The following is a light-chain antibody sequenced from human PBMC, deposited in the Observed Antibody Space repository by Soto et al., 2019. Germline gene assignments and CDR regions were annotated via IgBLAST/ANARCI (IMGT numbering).Light chain of an antibody. CDR2: AAS. Sequence: AIQMTQSPSSLSASVGDRVTITCRASQGVGIDLSWYQQKPGKAPNLLIYAASILQSGVPSRFSGSGSGTDFTLTISSLQPEDFATHYCLQDFNFPLTFGGGTKVEI. CDR3: LQDFNFPLT. V-gene: IGKV1-6*01. CDR1: QGVGID. J-gene: IGKJ4*01.